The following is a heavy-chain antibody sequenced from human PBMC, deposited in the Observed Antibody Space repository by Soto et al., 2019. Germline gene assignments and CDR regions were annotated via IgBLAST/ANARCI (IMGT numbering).Heavy chain of an antibody. Sequence: ASVKVSCKASGYTFTGYYMHWVRQAPGQGLEWMGWINPNSGGTNYAQKFQGWVTMTRDTSISTAYMELSRLRSDDTAVYYCARDGSWGYYYDSSGAMLGFYGMDVWGQGTTVTVSS. CDR1: GYTFTGYY. D-gene: IGHD3-22*01. CDR3: ARDGSWGYYYDSSGAMLGFYGMDV. CDR2: INPNSGGT. V-gene: IGHV1-2*04. J-gene: IGHJ6*02.